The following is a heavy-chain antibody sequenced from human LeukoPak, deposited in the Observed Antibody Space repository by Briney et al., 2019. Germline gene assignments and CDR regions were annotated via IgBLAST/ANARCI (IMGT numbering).Heavy chain of an antibody. V-gene: IGHV4-39*02. J-gene: IGHJ4*02. CDR3: ARGLLRGVRGVIGY. Sequence: SETLSLTCTVSGDSINNNNYYWGWIRQPPGEGLEWIGNIYYNGRTYYSPSLKSRGTISVDTSNNQFSLKLNSVTAADTAVYYCARGLLRGVRGVIGYWGQGTLVTVSS. CDR2: IYYNGRT. CDR1: GDSINNNNYY. D-gene: IGHD3-10*01.